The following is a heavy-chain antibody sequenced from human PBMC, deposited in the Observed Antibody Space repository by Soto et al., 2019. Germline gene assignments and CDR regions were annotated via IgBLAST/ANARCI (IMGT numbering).Heavy chain of an antibody. CDR2: ISYDGSNK. CDR1: GFTFRRYG. J-gene: IGHJ5*02. V-gene: IGHV3-30*18. CDR3: AKDRRELNWFDP. D-gene: IGHD1-26*01. Sequence: GGSLRLSCAASGFTFRRYGMPWVRQAPGKGLEWVAVISYDGSNKYYADSVKGRFTISRDPSKHPLYLQMNSLRAEDTAVYYCAKDRRELNWFDPWGQGTRGTVSS.